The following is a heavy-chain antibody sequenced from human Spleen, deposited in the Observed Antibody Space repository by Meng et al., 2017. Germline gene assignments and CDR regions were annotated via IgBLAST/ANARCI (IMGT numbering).Heavy chain of an antibody. J-gene: IGHJ4*02. CDR2: INWNGGST. CDR1: GFTFDDYG. Sequence: ETLSLTCAASGFTFDDYGMSWVRQAPGKGLEWVSGINWNGGSTGYADSVKGRFTISRDNAKNSLYLQMNSLRADDTAVYYCARDRGDYLDSWGQGTLVTVSS. V-gene: IGHV3-20*04. CDR3: ARDRGDYLDS.